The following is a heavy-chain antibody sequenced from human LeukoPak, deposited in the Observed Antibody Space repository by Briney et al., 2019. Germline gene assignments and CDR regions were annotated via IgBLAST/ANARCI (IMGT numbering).Heavy chain of an antibody. Sequence: PSETLSLTCAVYGGSFSGYYWSWIRQPPGKGLEWIGEINHSGGTNYNPSLKSRVTISVDTSKNQFSLKLSSVTAADTAVYYCARVRGDYYDSSGYLIDYWGQGTLVTVSS. CDR1: GGSFSGYY. D-gene: IGHD3-22*01. J-gene: IGHJ4*02. V-gene: IGHV4-34*01. CDR2: INHSGGT. CDR3: ARVRGDYYDSSGYLIDY.